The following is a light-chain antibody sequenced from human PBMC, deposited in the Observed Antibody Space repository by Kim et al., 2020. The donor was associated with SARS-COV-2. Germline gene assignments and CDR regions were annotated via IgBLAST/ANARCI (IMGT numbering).Light chain of an antibody. J-gene: IGKJ4*01. CDR2: AAS. CDR3: QEYSAAPRRT. CDR1: QDIGNY. V-gene: IGKV1-27*01. Sequence: DIQMTQSPSSLSASVGDRVTISCRASQDIGNYLAWYQQKPGNGPKLLIYAASTLQSGVPIRFSGSGSGTDFTLTIDSLQPEDVSTYYCQEYSAAPRRTFGGGSKVDIK.